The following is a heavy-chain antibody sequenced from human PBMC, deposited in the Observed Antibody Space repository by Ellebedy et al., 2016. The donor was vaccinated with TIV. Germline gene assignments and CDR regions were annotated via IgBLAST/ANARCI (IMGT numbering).Heavy chain of an antibody. CDR2: INPSGGST. CDR3: AKESDSGDYRGLDWFDP. D-gene: IGHD3-10*01. Sequence: ASVKVSXXASGGTFSSYAISWVRQAPGQGLEWMGIINPSGGSTSYAQKFQGRVTMTRDTSTSTVYMELSSLRSEDTAVYYCAKESDSGDYRGLDWFDPWGQGTLVTVSS. J-gene: IGHJ5*02. CDR1: GGTFSSYA. V-gene: IGHV1-46*01.